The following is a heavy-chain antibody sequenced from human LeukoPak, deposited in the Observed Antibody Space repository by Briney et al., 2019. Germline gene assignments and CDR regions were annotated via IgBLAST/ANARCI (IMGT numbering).Heavy chain of an antibody. J-gene: IGHJ4*02. V-gene: IGHV1-2*02. CDR1: GYTFTGYY. Sequence: ASVKVSCKASGYTFTGYYMHWVRQAPGQGLEWMGWTNPNSGGTNYAQKFQGRVTMTRDTSISTAYMELSRLRSDDTAVYYCAREGGDGYNYFDYWGQGTLVTVSS. CDR2: TNPNSGGT. CDR3: AREGGDGYNYFDY. D-gene: IGHD5-24*01.